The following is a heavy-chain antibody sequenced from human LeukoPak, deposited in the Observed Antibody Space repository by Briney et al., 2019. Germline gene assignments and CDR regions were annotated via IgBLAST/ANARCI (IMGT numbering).Heavy chain of an antibody. CDR1: GFSFSSYR. Sequence: GGSLRLSCAASGFSFSSYRMNWVRQAPGKGLEWVANINQDGTEKFYVDSVKGRFTISRDNAKNSLYLQMNSLRAEDTAVCYCARWGVGYSYAHNPFDYWGQGTLVTVSS. CDR3: ARWGVGYSYAHNPFDY. J-gene: IGHJ4*02. CDR2: INQDGTEK. D-gene: IGHD5-18*01. V-gene: IGHV3-7*05.